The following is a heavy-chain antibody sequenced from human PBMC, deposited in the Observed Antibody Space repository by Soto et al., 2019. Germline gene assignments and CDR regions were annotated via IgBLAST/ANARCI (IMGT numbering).Heavy chain of an antibody. J-gene: IGHJ4*02. CDR1: GYTFTSYA. V-gene: IGHV1-3*05. CDR3: ARGESVVGDY. D-gene: IGHD2-15*01. CDR2: INAGNGNT. Sequence: QVQLVQSGAEEKKPGASVKVSCKASGYTFTSYAMHWVRQAPGQRLEWMGWINAGNGNTKCSQKFQDRVTITRDTSASTAYMELGSLRSEDTAVYCCARGESVVGDYWGQGTLVTVSS.